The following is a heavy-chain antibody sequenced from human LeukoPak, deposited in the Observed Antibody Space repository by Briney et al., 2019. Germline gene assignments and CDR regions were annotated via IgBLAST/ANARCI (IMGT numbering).Heavy chain of an antibody. CDR3: ARVPRRSTSPEGFDY. J-gene: IGHJ4*02. Sequence: SETLSLTCTVSGGSISTYYWSWIRQPPGKGLEWIGYIYTSGSTNYNPSLKSRVTISVDTSKNQFSLKLSSVTAADTAVYYCARVPRRSTSPEGFDYWGQGTLVTVSS. CDR2: IYTSGST. V-gene: IGHV4-4*08. D-gene: IGHD6-6*01. CDR1: GGSISTYY.